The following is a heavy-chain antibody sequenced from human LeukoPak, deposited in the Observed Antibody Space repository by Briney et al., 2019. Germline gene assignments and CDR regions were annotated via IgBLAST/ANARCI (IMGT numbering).Heavy chain of an antibody. CDR1: GGSFSNYW. CDR3: ARVPEARLTPYHWFDP. CDR2: IYYSGST. V-gene: IGHV4-59*01. J-gene: IGHJ5*02. D-gene: IGHD6-6*01. Sequence: SETLSLTCGVYGGSFSNYWWSWIRQPPGKGLEWIGYIYYSGSTNYNPSLKSRVTISVDTSKNQFSLKLSSVTAADTAVYYCARVPEARLTPYHWFDPWGQGTLVTVSS.